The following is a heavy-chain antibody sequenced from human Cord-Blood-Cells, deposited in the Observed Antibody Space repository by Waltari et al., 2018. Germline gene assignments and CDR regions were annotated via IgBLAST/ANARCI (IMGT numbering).Heavy chain of an antibody. CDR1: GYSISSGYY. CDR2: IYHSGST. Sequence: QVQLQESGPGLVKPSETLSLTCAVSGYSISSGYYWGWIRQPPGKGLEWIGSIYHSGSTSYHPSRKSRVTISVDTSTNQFSLKLSSVTAADTAVYYCARDRYSYGYNAFDIWGQGTMVTVSS. D-gene: IGHD5-18*01. CDR3: ARDRYSYGYNAFDI. J-gene: IGHJ3*02. V-gene: IGHV4-38-2*02.